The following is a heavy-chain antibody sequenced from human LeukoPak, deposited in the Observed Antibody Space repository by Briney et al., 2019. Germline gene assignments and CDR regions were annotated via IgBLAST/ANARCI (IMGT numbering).Heavy chain of an antibody. D-gene: IGHD2-21*02. CDR1: GFTLSSNY. CDR2: MYSGGSK. J-gene: IGHJ2*01. V-gene: IGHV3-66*01. Sequence: GGSLRLSCAASGFTLSSNYMSWVRQAPGKGLEWVSVMYSGGSKYYSDAVKGRWTISRDNSKNRQYLQRKSMRAEDTGVYYCAKFGRSSIGVVTATIKRRGHYWYFDLWGRGTLVTVSS. CDR3: AKFGRSSIGVVTATIKRRGHYWYFDL.